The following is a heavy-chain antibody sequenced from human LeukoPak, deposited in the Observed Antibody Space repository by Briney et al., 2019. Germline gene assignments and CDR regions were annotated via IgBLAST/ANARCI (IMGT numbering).Heavy chain of an antibody. CDR1: GNNW. CDR2: INSDGSWT. CDR3: VSFYETY. V-gene: IGHV3-74*01. D-gene: IGHD2/OR15-2a*01. Sequence: PGGPLSLSCAALGNNWMHWAPKAPGKGLVWVSHINSDGSWTSYADSVKGRFTISKDNAKNTVYLQMNSLRAEDTAVYYCVSFYETYWGRGTLVTVSS. J-gene: IGHJ4*02.